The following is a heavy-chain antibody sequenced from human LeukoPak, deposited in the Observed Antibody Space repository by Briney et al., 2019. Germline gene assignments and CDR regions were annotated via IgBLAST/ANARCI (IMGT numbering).Heavy chain of an antibody. Sequence: GGSLRLSCAASGFTFSSHWMSWVRQAPGKGLEWVANIKQDGSEKYYVDSVKGRFPISRDNAKNSLYLQMNSLRAEDTAVYYCAKAGITVTSNWGQGTLVTVSS. V-gene: IGHV3-7*01. J-gene: IGHJ4*02. CDR1: GFTFSSHW. D-gene: IGHD4-17*01. CDR3: AKAGITVTSN. CDR2: IKQDGSEK.